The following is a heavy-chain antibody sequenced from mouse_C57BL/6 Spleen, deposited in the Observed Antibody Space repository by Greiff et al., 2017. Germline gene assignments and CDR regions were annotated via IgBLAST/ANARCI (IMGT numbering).Heavy chain of an antibody. CDR1: GYTFTSYT. CDR2: INPSSGYT. CDR3: AREDYYGSSGY. D-gene: IGHD1-1*01. J-gene: IGHJ2*01. V-gene: IGHV1-4*01. Sequence: VQLKQSGAELARPGASVKMSCKASGYTFTSYTMHWVKQRPGQGLEWIGYINPSSGYTKYNQKFKDKATLTADKSSSTAYMQLSSLTSEDSAVYYCAREDYYGSSGYWGQGTTLTVSS.